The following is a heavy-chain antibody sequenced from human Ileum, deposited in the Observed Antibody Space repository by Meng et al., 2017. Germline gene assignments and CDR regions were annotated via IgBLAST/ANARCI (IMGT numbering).Heavy chain of an antibody. CDR1: GGSIRNGKW. J-gene: IGHJ5*02. D-gene: IGHD3-10*01. V-gene: IGHV4-4*02. Sequence: QVQLQESGPGLVKPSGTLSLTCAVSGGSIRNGKWWSWVRQPPGEGLEWIGEISQSGTTNYYPSLNSRVSISLDKANNHLSLTLTSVTAADTAVYYCATYGSGFTPPLDPWGQGILVTVSS. CDR3: ATYGSGFTPPLDP. CDR2: ISQSGTT.